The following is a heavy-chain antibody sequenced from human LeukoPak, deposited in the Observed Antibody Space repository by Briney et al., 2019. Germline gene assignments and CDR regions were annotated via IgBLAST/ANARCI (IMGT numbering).Heavy chain of an antibody. CDR1: GYTCTSYH. CDR3: AKETSYTPWFDP. Sequence: AASVTVSCKASGYTCTSYHINWVRQATGQGLEWMGWMNPNSGNTGYAQKFQGRVTMTRHTSISTAYMELSSLRSEDTAVYYCAKETSYTPWFDPWGRGTLVTVSS. J-gene: IGHJ5*02. CDR2: MNPNSGNT. V-gene: IGHV1-8*01. D-gene: IGHD2-2*02.